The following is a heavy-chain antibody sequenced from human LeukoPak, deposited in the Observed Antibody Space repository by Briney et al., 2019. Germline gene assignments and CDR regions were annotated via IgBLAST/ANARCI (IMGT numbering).Heavy chain of an antibody. CDR3: ARGFYSPHY. D-gene: IGHD4-11*01. CDR2: IYYSGRT. CDR1: GGSISSDY. Sequence: ASETLSLTCTVSGGSISSDYWSWIRQPPGKGLEWIGYIYYSGRTYYNPSLKSRITISVDTSKNQFSLKLSSVTAADTAVYYCARGFYSPHYWGQGTLVTVSS. V-gene: IGHV4-59*01. J-gene: IGHJ4*02.